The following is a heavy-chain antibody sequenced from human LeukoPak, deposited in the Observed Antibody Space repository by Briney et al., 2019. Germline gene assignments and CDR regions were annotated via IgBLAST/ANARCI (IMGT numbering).Heavy chain of an antibody. CDR2: IYHSGST. CDR1: GYSICGGYY. D-gene: IGHD6-19*01. J-gene: IGHJ4*02. CDR3: AGPHGYSSGWYAG. Sequence: SETLCVTCAVSGYSICGGYYWGWFGEPPGKGLDWIESIYHSGSTYYNPSLKSRVTISVDTSKNQFSLKLSSVTAADTAVYYCAGPHGYSSGWYAGWGQGTLVTVSS. V-gene: IGHV4-38-2*01.